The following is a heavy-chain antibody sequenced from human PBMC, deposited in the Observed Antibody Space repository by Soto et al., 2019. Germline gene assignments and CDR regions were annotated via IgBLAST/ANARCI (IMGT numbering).Heavy chain of an antibody. CDR1: GYTFTSYG. CDR2: ISAYNGNT. V-gene: IGHV1-18*01. D-gene: IGHD3-3*01. J-gene: IGHJ4*02. CDR3: ARLVLEWLLPKYYFDY. Sequence: GASVKVSCKASGYTFTSYGISWVRQAPGQGLEWMGWISAYNGNTNYAQKLQGRVTMTTDTSTSTAYMELRSLRSDDTAVYYCARLVLEWLLPKYYFDYWGQGTLVTVSS.